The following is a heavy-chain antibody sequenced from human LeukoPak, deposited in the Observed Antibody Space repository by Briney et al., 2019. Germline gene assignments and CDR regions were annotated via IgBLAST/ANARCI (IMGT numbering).Heavy chain of an antibody. V-gene: IGHV4-61*09. J-gene: IGHJ6*03. Sequence: SETLSLTCTVSGGSINSGSYYWSWIRQPAGKGLEWMGHFYTSGHTSYNPSLKSRVTISVDTSKNQFSLKMNSVTAADTAVYYCARGVHGYSYGYVPWELYSYMDVWGKGTTVSISS. CDR2: FYTSGHT. D-gene: IGHD5-18*01. CDR3: ARGVHGYSYGYVPWELYSYMDV. CDR1: GGSINSGSYY.